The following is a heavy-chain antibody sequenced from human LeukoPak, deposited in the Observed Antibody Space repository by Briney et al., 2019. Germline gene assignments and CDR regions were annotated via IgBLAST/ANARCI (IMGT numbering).Heavy chain of an antibody. CDR2: INPNSGGT. CDR3: ARVYVWLSPSNWFDP. V-gene: IGHV1-2*02. D-gene: IGHD3-22*01. CDR1: GYTFTGYY. Sequence: GASVKVSCKACGYTFTGYYMHWVRQAPGQGLEWMGWINPNSGGTNYAQKFQGRVTMTRDTSISTAYMELSRLRSDDTAVYYCARVYVWLSPSNWFDPWGQGTLVTVSS. J-gene: IGHJ5*02.